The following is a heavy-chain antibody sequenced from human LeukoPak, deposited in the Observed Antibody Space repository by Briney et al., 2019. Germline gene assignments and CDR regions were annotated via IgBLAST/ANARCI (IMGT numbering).Heavy chain of an antibody. Sequence: GGSLRLSCAASGFSFSNYVMHWVRQAPGKGLESVSATMPNGETRGYANSMKGRFTISRDNSKNTLYLQMGSLRAEDMAIYYCARDRDGGFAFDIWGQGTLVTVSS. D-gene: IGHD2-15*01. V-gene: IGHV3-64*01. CDR3: ARDRDGGFAFDI. CDR1: GFSFSNYV. J-gene: IGHJ3*02. CDR2: TMPNGETR.